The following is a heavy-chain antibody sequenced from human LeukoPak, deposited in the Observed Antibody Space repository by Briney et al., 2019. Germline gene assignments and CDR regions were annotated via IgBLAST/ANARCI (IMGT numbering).Heavy chain of an antibody. D-gene: IGHD4-17*01. CDR3: ARGNKDYGDNARGLSDY. CDR2: IRAYNDNT. CDR1: GFSFVSYG. V-gene: IGHV1-18*01. Sequence: ASVKVSCKASGFSFVSYGITWVRQAPGQGLEWMGWIRAYNDNTNYAQKLQGRVTMTTDTSTSTAYMELRSLRSEDTAVYYCARGNKDYGDNARGLSDYWGQGTLVTVSS. J-gene: IGHJ4*02.